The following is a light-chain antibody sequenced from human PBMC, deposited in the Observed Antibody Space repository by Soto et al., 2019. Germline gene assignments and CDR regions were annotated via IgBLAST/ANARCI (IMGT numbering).Light chain of an antibody. V-gene: IGKV1-39*01. CDR1: QRLFSF. J-gene: IGKJ3*01. Sequence: DIQMTQSPSSLSTSVGDSVTLTCRASQRLFSFLNWYQQAPGMAPKLLISTAYKLQSGVPSRFSGSESGTEFTLTISSLQPEDCAIYFCHQTYSAPFTFGPGTKMDVK. CDR2: TAY. CDR3: HQTYSAPFT.